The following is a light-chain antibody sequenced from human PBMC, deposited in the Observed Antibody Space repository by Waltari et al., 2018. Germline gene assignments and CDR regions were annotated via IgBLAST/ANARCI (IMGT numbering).Light chain of an antibody. CDR1: DSDVGAYDF. V-gene: IGLV2-14*01. Sequence: QSALTQPASVSGSPGQSITISCSGTDSDVGAYDFVSWYQQHPGKAPHLLIYEVSNRPSWISNRCSASKSGNTASLTISGRQAEDEADYYCSSYTTSSAPGVFGTGTRVTVL. J-gene: IGLJ1*01. CDR3: SSYTTSSAPGV. CDR2: EVS.